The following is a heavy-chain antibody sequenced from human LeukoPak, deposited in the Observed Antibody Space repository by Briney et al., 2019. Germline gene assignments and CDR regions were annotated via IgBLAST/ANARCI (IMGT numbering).Heavy chain of an antibody. V-gene: IGHV1-69*06. CDR3: ARAQSGSYLGNWFDP. CDR1: GGTFSNHA. Sequence: SVKVSCKASGGTFSNHAISWVRQAPGQGLEWMGGIIPIFGTVNYAQKFQDRVTITADKSTSTAYMELSSLRSEDTAVYYCARAQSGSYLGNWFDPWGQGTLVTVSS. CDR2: IIPIFGTV. D-gene: IGHD1-26*01. J-gene: IGHJ5*02.